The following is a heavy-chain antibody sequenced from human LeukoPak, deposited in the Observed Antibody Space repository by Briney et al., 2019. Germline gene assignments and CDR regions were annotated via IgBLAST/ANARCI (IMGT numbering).Heavy chain of an antibody. CDR3: ARLIAAAGTVNWFDP. CDR2: MNPNSGNT. D-gene: IGHD6-13*01. CDR1: GYTFTSYD. Sequence: ASVKVSCKASGYTFTSYDINWVRQATGQGLEWMGWMNPNSGNTGYAQRLQGRVTITRNTSISTAYMELSSLRSEDTAVYYCARLIAAAGTVNWFDPWGQGTLVTVSS. J-gene: IGHJ5*02. V-gene: IGHV1-8*03.